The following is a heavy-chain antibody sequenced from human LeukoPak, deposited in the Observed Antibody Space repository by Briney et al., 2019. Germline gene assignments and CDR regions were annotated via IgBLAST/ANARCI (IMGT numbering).Heavy chain of an antibody. J-gene: IGHJ4*02. CDR2: ISAYNGNT. D-gene: IGHD1-1*01. Sequence: GASVTVSCTASGYTFTSYGLSWVRQASGQGLEWMGWISAYNGNTNYAQKLQGRVAMTTDTSTSTAYMELRSLRSDDTAVYYCAGSRGRWNDEDFDYWGQGTLVTVSS. V-gene: IGHV1-18*01. CDR3: AGSRGRWNDEDFDY. CDR1: GYTFTSYG.